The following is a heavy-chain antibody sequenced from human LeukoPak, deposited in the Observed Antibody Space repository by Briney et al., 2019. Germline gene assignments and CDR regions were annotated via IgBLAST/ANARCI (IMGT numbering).Heavy chain of an antibody. CDR2: MNPNSGNT. CDR3: ARERKGTCSSTSCSGWFDP. Sequence: ASVKVSCKASGYTFTSYDINWVRQATGQGLEWMGWMNPNSGNTGYAQKFQGRVTITRNTSISTAYMELSSLRSEDTAVYYCARERKGTCSSTSCSGWFDPWGRGTLVTVSS. J-gene: IGHJ5*02. CDR1: GYTFTSYD. V-gene: IGHV1-8*03. D-gene: IGHD2-2*01.